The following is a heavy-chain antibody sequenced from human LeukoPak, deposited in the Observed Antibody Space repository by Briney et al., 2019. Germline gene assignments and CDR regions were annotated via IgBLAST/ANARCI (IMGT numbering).Heavy chain of an antibody. D-gene: IGHD1-26*01. CDR1: GGSISSYY. CDR2: FYYSGST. V-gene: IGHV4-59*01. CDR3: ARAEWELPDYYYYMDV. J-gene: IGHJ6*03. Sequence: SETLSLTCTVSGGSISSYYWSWIRQPPGKGLEWIGYFYYSGSTNYNPSLKSRVAISVDTSKNQFSLKLSSVTAADTAVYYCARAEWELPDYYYYMDVWGKGTTVTVSS.